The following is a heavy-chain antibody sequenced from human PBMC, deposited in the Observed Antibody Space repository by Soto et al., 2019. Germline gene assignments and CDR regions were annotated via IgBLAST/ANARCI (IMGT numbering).Heavy chain of an antibody. Sequence: PGASLRLSCADSGCTFSNAWMSRVRQAPGEGLESVGRIKSNTDGGTTDYAAPVKGRFTISRDDSKNTMYLPMNSLKTEDTAVYYYSRDHHWGQGTLVTVSS. CDR2: IKSNTDGGTT. J-gene: IGHJ4*02. V-gene: IGHV3-15*01. CDR1: GCTFSNAW. CDR3: SRDHH.